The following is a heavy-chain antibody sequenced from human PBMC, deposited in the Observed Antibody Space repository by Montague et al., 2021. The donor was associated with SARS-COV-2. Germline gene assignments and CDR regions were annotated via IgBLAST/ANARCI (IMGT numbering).Heavy chain of an antibody. CDR2: IYYSGST. CDR3: ARGFDY. CDR1: GGTISSSSYY. J-gene: IGHJ4*02. V-gene: IGHV4-61*01. Sequence: SETLSLTCTVSGGTISSSSYYWSWIRQPPGKGLEWIGYIYYSGSTNYNPSLKSRVTISVDTSKNQFSLKLSSVTAADTAVYYCARGFDYWGQGTLVTVSS.